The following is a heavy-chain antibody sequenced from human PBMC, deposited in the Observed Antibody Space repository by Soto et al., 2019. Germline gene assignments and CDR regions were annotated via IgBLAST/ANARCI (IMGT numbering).Heavy chain of an antibody. V-gene: IGHV3-30*18. CDR3: AKLGFDSSGASSLFDA. D-gene: IGHD3-22*01. J-gene: IGHJ4*02. CDR1: GFTFSSYA. CDR2: ISYDGNNR. Sequence: QVQLVESGGDVVQAGRSLRLSCVASGFTFSSYAMHWVRRAPGKGLEWMTIISYDGNNRYYAESVKGRFTISRDNSKNTLYLQMNSLRPEDTAVYYCAKLGFDSSGASSLFDAWGQGTLVTVSS.